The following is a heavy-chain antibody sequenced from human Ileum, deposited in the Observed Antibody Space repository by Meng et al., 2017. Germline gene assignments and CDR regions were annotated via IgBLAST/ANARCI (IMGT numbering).Heavy chain of an antibody. V-gene: IGHV4-34*01. Sequence: QVQLQQGGEGLLKPSETLSLTWGVYGGSFSGYYWSWIRQPPGKGLEWIGEIDHSGGTNYNPSLKNRVTISVDTSNNRFSLKLSSVKAADTALYFCARRVGATPYAYNWLDPWGQGTLVTVSS. D-gene: IGHD1-26*01. J-gene: IGHJ5*02. CDR2: IDHSGGT. CDR1: GGSFSGYY. CDR3: ARRVGATPYAYNWLDP.